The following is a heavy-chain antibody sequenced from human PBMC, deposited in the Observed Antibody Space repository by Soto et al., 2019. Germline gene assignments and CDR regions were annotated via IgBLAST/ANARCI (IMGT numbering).Heavy chain of an antibody. J-gene: IGHJ6*03. Sequence: WRRQTTKQGLEWMGWINPNSGGTNYAQKFQGWVTMTRDTSISTAYMELSRLRSDDTAVYYCARGGVPDASRYYYMDVWGKGNTVIV. D-gene: IGHD2-2*01. CDR2: INPNSGGT. CDR3: ARGGVPDASRYYYMDV. V-gene: IGHV1-2*04.